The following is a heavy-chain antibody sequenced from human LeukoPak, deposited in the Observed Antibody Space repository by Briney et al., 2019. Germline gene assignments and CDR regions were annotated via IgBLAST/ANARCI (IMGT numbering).Heavy chain of an antibody. CDR2: IRSKANRYAT. V-gene: IGHV3-73*01. CDR3: TRLWGDCGGDCYSQDY. D-gene: IGHD2-21*02. J-gene: IGHJ4*02. Sequence: GRSLKLSCAASGFTFSVSVMHWVRQASGGGLEWVGRIRSKANRYATAYGASVKGRFTISRDDSNNTEYQQMNRLRTEDPAVYYCTRLWGDCGGDCYSQDYWGQGTLVTVS. CDR1: GFTFSVSV.